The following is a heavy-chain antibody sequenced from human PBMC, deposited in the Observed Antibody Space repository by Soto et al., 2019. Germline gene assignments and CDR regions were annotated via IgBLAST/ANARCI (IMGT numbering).Heavy chain of an antibody. J-gene: IGHJ4*02. D-gene: IGHD6-13*01. CDR1: HTAVSVYF. CDR2: INHSGST. Sequence: SGTLSLTSAVVHTAVSVYFSISVRPPPGKGLEWIGEINHSGSTNYNPSLKSRVTISVDTSKNQFSLKLSSVTAADTAVYYCAREAAAGSYPNFDYWGQGTLVTVSS. V-gene: IGHV4-34*01. CDR3: AREAAAGSYPNFDY.